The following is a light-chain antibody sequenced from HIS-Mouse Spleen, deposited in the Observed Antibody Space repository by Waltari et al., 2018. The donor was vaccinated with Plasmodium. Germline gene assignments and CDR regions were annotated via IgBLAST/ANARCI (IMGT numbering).Light chain of an antibody. V-gene: IGLV2-11*01. CDR3: CSYAGSYTLV. CDR1: SSYVGGYNY. CDR2: DVS. J-gene: IGLJ2*01. Sequence: QSALTQPRPVSGSPGQSVTISCTGTSSYVGGYNYVPWYQQHPGKAPQLMIYDVSKRPSGVPDRFSGSKSGNTASLTISGLQAEDEADYYCCSYAGSYTLVFGGGTKLTVL.